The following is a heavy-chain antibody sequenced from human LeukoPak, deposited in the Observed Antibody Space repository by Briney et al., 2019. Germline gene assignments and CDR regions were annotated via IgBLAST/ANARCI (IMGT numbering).Heavy chain of an antibody. CDR1: GYTFTGYY. CDR3: ARVQGSSWYGYYYYYMDV. D-gene: IGHD6-13*01. Sequence: ASVKVSCKASGYTFTGYYMHWVRQAPGQGLEWMGWINPNSGGTNYAQKFQGRVTMTRDTSISTAYMELSRLRSDDTAVYYCARVQGSSWYGYYYYYMDVWGKGTTVTVPS. V-gene: IGHV1-2*02. CDR2: INPNSGGT. J-gene: IGHJ6*03.